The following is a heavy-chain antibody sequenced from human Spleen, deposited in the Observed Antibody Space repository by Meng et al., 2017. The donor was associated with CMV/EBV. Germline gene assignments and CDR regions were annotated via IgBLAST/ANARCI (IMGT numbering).Heavy chain of an antibody. CDR2: ISSSSSYI. D-gene: IGHD5-24*01. CDR1: GFTFNTYS. J-gene: IGHJ4*02. V-gene: IGHV3-21*01. Sequence: GGSLRLSCAASGFTFNTYSMNWVRQAPGKGLEWVSSISSSSSYIYYADSVKGRFTISRDNAKNSLYLQMNRLRAEDTAVYYCARAKNRDGYNYTAVGSYFDSWGQGTLVTVSS. CDR3: ARAKNRDGYNYTAVGSYFDS.